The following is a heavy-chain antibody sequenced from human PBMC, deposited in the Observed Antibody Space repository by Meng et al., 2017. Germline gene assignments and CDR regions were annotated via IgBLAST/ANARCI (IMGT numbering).Heavy chain of an antibody. CDR2: INHSGST. V-gene: IGHV4-34*01. J-gene: IGHJ4*02. D-gene: IGHD3-22*01. CDR1: GGSFSGYY. Sequence: SETLSLTCAVYGGSFSGYYWSWIRQPPGKGLEWIGEINHSGSTNYNPSLKSRVTISVDTSKNQFSLKLSSMTAADTAVYYCAISKDGYYDYWGQGTLVTVSS. CDR3: AISKDGYYDY.